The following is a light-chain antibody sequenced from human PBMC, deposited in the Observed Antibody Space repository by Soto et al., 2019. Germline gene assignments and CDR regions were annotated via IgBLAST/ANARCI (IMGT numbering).Light chain of an antibody. V-gene: IGLV1-51*01. Sequence: QSVLTQPPSVSAAPGRKITISCSGGSSNIGKNYVSWYQQLPGTAPKPLIYDNDKRPSGIPDRFSGSKSGTSATLGITGLQTGDEADYYCGTWDTSLTAYVFGTGTKLTV. CDR3: GTWDTSLTAYV. CDR1: SSNIGKNY. J-gene: IGLJ1*01. CDR2: DND.